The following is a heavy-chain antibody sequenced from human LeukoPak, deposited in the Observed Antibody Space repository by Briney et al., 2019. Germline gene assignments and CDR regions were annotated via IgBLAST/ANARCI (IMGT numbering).Heavy chain of an antibody. Sequence: GGSLRLSCAASGFTFSSYSMNWVRQAPGKGLEWVSYISSSSSTIYYADSVKGRFTISRDNAKNSLYLQMNSLRAEDTAVYYCASEGIAAAGTVDYWGREPWSPSPQ. CDR1: GFTFSSYS. CDR3: ASEGIAAAGTVDY. J-gene: IGHJ4*02. CDR2: ISSSSSTI. V-gene: IGHV3-48*01. D-gene: IGHD6-13*01.